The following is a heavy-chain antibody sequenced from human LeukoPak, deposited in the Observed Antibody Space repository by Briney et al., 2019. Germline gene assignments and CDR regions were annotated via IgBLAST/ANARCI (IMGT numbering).Heavy chain of an antibody. J-gene: IGHJ6*02. CDR1: GYTFTSYD. CDR3: ARDLGQILPQMAYYYYGMGV. V-gene: IGHV1-8*01. Sequence: RASVNVSCKASGYTFTSYDINLVRQATGQGLEWMGWMNPNSGNTGYAQKFQGRVTMTRNTSISTAYMELSRLRSDDTAVYYCARDLGQILPQMAYYYYGMGVWGQGTTVTVSS. CDR2: MNPNSGNT. D-gene: IGHD5-24*01.